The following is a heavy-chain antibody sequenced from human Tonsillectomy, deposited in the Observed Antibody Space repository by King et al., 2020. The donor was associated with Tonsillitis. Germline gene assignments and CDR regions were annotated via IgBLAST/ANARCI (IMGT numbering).Heavy chain of an antibody. J-gene: IGHJ6*02. D-gene: IGHD1-26*01. CDR2: LSYDGRNK. V-gene: IGHV3-30*04. Sequence: VQLVESGGGVVQPGRSLRLSCAASVFTFSRYVMHWFRQAPGKGLEGVAILSYDGRNKYYAESVKGRFTISRNNSKTMLYLQMNSLRAEDTAVYYCAREREPFGWEILRHYYYYGMDVWGQGTTVTVSS. CDR3: AREREPFGWEILRHYYYYGMDV. CDR1: VFTFSRYV.